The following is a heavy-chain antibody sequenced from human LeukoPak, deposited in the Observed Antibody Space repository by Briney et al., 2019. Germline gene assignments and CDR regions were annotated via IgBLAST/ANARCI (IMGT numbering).Heavy chain of an antibody. CDR2: ISSSSSYI. J-gene: IGHJ6*02. D-gene: IGHD6-19*01. V-gene: IGHV3-21*01. Sequence: GGSLRLSCAASGFTFSSYSMNWVRQAPGKGLEWVSSISSSSSYIYYADSVKGRSTISRDNAKNSLYLQMNSLRAEDTAVYYCARDQCSSGWYKSSYYYYGMDVWGQGTTVTVSS. CDR3: ARDQCSSGWYKSSYYYYGMDV. CDR1: GFTFSSYS.